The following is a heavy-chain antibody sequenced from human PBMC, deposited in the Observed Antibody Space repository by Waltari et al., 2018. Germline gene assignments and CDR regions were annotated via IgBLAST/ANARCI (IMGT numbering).Heavy chain of an antibody. J-gene: IGHJ4*02. Sequence: QVQLVQSGAEVKKPGATVKVSCTASGYTFTGYYMHWVRKAPGQGLEWMGWINPNSGGTNYAQKFQGKVTMTRDTSISTAYMELSRLRSDDTAVYYCARGRREGVVATIMDYWGQGTLVTVSS. CDR1: GYTFTGYY. V-gene: IGHV1-2*02. D-gene: IGHD5-12*01. CDR3: ARGRREGVVATIMDY. CDR2: INPNSGGT.